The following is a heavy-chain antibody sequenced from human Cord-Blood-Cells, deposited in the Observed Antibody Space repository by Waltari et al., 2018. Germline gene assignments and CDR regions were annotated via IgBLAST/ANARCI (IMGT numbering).Heavy chain of an antibody. D-gene: IGHD6-13*01. Sequence: QVQLVASGGGVVQPGRSLRLSCAASGFTFSSYGMHWVRQAPGKGLEWVAVISYDGSNKYYADSVKGRLTISRDKSKNTLYLQMNSLRAEDTAVYYCAKDRTAAAESHDAFDIWGQGTMVTVSS. CDR2: ISYDGSNK. CDR3: AKDRTAAAESHDAFDI. CDR1: GFTFSSYG. V-gene: IGHV3-30*18. J-gene: IGHJ3*02.